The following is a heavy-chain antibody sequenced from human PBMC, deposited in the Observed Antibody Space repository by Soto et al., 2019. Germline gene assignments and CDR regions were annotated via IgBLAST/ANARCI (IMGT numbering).Heavy chain of an antibody. J-gene: IGHJ2*01. V-gene: IGHV1-69*18. D-gene: IGHD5-12*01. CDR1: GGSFSKKA. CDR2: INTKFGGT. Sequence: QVQLVQSGAELKKPGSSVKVSCEASGGSFSKKAISWLRQAPGQGLEWMGRINTKFGGTSYAPKFRGRITITADESKNTVYMTISTLTFEDTAVYYCARGASSGFEYWYFDLWGRGTLVSVSS. CDR3: ARGASSGFEYWYFDL.